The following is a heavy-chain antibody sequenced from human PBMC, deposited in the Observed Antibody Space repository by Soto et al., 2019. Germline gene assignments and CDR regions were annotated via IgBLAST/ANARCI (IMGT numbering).Heavy chain of an antibody. CDR2: ISKDGLDR. D-gene: IGHD6-19*01. CDR3: ASPREGQWLVFDH. CDR1: GFTFSDFG. J-gene: IGHJ4*02. V-gene: IGHV3-30*19. Sequence: PGGPLILSCVVSGFTFSDFGMHWVRTSPGEGLAWVASISKDGLDRYYSESVKGRFTISRDDSKNTVFLQMNSLKVEDTAAYFCASPREGQWLVFDHWGQRTLVNVSS.